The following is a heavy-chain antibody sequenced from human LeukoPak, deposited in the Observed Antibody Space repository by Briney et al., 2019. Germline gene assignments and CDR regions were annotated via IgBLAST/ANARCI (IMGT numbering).Heavy chain of an antibody. Sequence: QSGRSLRLSCAASGFTFDDYAMHWVRQAPGNGLEWVSGISYNSDTIAYADSVKGRFTISRDNAKNSLYLQMNSLRAEDTALYYCAKDYCGGDCYSGWYFDLWGRGTLVTVSS. V-gene: IGHV3-9*01. J-gene: IGHJ2*01. CDR1: GFTFDDYA. CDR3: AKDYCGGDCYSGWYFDL. D-gene: IGHD2-21*02. CDR2: ISYNSDTI.